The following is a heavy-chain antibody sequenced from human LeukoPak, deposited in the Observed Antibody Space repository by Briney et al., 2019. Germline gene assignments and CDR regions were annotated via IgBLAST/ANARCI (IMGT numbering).Heavy chain of an antibody. Sequence: GGSLSASRAGSGFTFSKYWMTWVRQAPGKGLEWVANIKPDGGGKHYVDSVQGRFTIYRDNAKNSLYLQMNSLRAEDTAMYYCGRQTERDAYNRYWGEGPVVTVSS. CDR3: GRQTERDAYNRY. J-gene: IGHJ4*02. V-gene: IGHV3-7*05. D-gene: IGHD5-24*01. CDR1: GFTFSKYW. CDR2: IKPDGGGK.